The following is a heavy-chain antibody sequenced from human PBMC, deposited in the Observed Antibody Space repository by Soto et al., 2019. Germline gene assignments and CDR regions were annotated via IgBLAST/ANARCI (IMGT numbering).Heavy chain of an antibody. D-gene: IGHD3-9*01. Sequence: PSETLSLTCTVSGGSISSGGYYWSWIRQHPGKGLEWIGYIYYSGSTYYNPSLKSRVTISVDTSKNQFSLKLSSVTAADTAVYYCARVPYFDWLRFDYWGQGTLVTSPQ. V-gene: IGHV4-31*03. CDR1: GGSISSGGYY. J-gene: IGHJ4*02. CDR3: ARVPYFDWLRFDY. CDR2: IYYSGST.